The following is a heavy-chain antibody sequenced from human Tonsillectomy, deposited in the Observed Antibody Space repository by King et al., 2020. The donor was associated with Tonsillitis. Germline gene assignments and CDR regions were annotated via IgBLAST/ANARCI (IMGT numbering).Heavy chain of an antibody. J-gene: IGHJ3*02. V-gene: IGHV3-30-3*01. Sequence: VQLVESGGGVVQPGRSLRLSCAASGFTFSSYAMHWVRQAPGKGLEWVAVISYDGSNKYYADSVKGRFTISRDNSKNTLYLQMNSLRAEDTAVYYCAREQVWNDVGYDAFDIWGQGTMVTLSS. CDR1: GFTFSSYA. CDR3: AREQVWNDVGYDAFDI. D-gene: IGHD1-1*01. CDR2: ISYDGSNK.